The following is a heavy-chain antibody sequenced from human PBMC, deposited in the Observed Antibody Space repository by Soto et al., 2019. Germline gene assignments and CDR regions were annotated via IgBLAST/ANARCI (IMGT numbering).Heavy chain of an antibody. D-gene: IGHD2-2*01. CDR2: ISSGSGNI. CDR1: GYTFVSYG. Sequence: ASVKVSCKTSGYTFVSYGINWVRQAPGQGLEWMGWISSGSGNIIYAQKFQGRVTLTTDTSTSTVFMDLRSLRFDDTAVYYCARDIMYTSSPDSWFDPWGQGTLVTVSS. CDR3: ARDIMYTSSPDSWFDP. V-gene: IGHV1-18*01. J-gene: IGHJ5*02.